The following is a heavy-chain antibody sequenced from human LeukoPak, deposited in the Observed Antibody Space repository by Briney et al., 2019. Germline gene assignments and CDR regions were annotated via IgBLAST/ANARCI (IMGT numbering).Heavy chain of an antibody. CDR3: ASGMADSRRHHRPEY. D-gene: IGHD4-4*01. J-gene: IGHJ4*01. CDR2: IRHRARGFTT. Sequence: GGSLRLSCAASGFIFSDHYMDWVRQAPGKGLEWVGRIRHRARGFTTLYAASVNGRFTVSRDDSKSSLFLQMDSLKTKDTAVYYCASGMADSRRHHRPEYWGHGTLVTVSS. CDR1: GFIFSDHY. V-gene: IGHV3-72*01.